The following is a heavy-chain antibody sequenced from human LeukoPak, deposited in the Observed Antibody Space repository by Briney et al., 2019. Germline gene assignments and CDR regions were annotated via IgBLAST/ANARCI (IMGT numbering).Heavy chain of an antibody. CDR2: IYYSGST. D-gene: IGHD3-10*01. J-gene: IGHJ3*02. V-gene: IGHV4-59*01. CDR1: GGSISSYY. Sequence: PETLSLTCTVSGGSISSYYWSWIRQPPGKGLEWIGYIYYSGSTNYNPSLKNRVTISVDTSNNQFSLKLSSVTAADTAVYYCARGNTMVRGAFDAFDIWGQGTMVTVSS. CDR3: ARGNTMVRGAFDAFDI.